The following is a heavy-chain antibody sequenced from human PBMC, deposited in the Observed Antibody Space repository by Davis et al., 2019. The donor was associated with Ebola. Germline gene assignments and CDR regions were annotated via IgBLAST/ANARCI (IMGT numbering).Heavy chain of an antibody. CDR1: GYSFTTYW. V-gene: IGHV5-51*01. D-gene: IGHD3-16*01. J-gene: IGHJ6*02. Sequence: GESLKISCKGSGYSFTTYWIGWVRQMPGKGLEWMGIIYPGDSVTRYSPSFQGQVSISADNSIKTAYLQWRSLKASDSAIYYCATHGGGYYSGMDVWGQGTTVTVSS. CDR3: ATHGGGYYSGMDV. CDR2: IYPGDSVT.